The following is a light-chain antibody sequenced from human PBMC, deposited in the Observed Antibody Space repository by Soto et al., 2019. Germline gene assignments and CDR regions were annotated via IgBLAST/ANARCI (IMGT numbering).Light chain of an antibody. V-gene: IGLV1-44*01. CDR1: SSNIGSNT. J-gene: IGLJ1*01. Sequence: QSVLTQPSSASGTPGQRVTISCSGSSSNIGSNTVNWYQQLPGTAPKVLIYRNNQRPSGVPDRVSGSKSGTSASLAISGLQSEDEADYYCAAWDDSLSAYVFGTGTKVTVL. CDR3: AAWDDSLSAYV. CDR2: RNN.